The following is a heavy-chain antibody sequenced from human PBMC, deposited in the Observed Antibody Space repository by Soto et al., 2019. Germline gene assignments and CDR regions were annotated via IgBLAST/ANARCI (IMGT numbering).Heavy chain of an antibody. CDR3: AREGASSYASRHFDN. Sequence: QVQLQESGTGLVKASETLSLTCTVSGGSMFSYYWSWIRQPDGKGLEWIALIYGSGGTNYNPSLKSRVTMSLDTSKNKFSLGLTSVTAADPAVYYCAREGASSYASRHFDNWGPGTLVTVSS. V-gene: IGHV4-4*07. CDR2: IYGSGGT. CDR1: GGSMFSYY. D-gene: IGHD3-16*01. J-gene: IGHJ4*02.